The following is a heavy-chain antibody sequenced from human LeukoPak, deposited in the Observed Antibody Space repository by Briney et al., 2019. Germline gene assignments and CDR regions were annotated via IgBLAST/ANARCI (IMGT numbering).Heavy chain of an antibody. D-gene: IGHD1-14*01. V-gene: IGHV3-23*01. J-gene: IGHJ4*02. CDR1: GFTFSSCA. Sequence: GGSLRLSCAASGFTFSSCAMTWVRQAPGKGLGWVASITVDGTRTYYTNSVKGRFTISRDNSKNTLYLQMNSLRADETAIYYCASRPRADMGPLDYWGQGTLVTVST. CDR3: ASRPRADMGPLDY. CDR2: ITVDGTRT.